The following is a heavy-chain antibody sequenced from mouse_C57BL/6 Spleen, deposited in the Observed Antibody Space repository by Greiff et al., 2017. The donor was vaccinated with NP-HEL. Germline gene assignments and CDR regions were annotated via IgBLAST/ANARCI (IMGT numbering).Heavy chain of an antibody. Sequence: EVQLQESGGGLVKPGGSLKLSCAASGFTFSDYGMHWVRQAPEKGLEWVAYISSGSSTIYYADTVKGRFTISRDNAKNTLFLQMTSLRSEDTAMYYCAYDFRDAMDYWGQGTSVTVSS. CDR1: GFTFSDYG. D-gene: IGHD2-12*01. J-gene: IGHJ4*01. CDR3: AYDFRDAMDY. V-gene: IGHV5-17*01. CDR2: ISSGSSTI.